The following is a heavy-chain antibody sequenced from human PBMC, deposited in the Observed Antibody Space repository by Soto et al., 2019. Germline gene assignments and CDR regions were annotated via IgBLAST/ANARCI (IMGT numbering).Heavy chain of an antibody. Sequence: GGSLRLSCAASGFTFSSYAMSWVRQAPEKGLEWVSAISGSGGSTYYADSVKGRFTISRDNSKNTLSLQMNSLRAEDTAVYYCAKDSTATAYYYYYMDVWGKGTTVTVSS. CDR2: ISGSGGST. V-gene: IGHV3-23*01. J-gene: IGHJ6*03. D-gene: IGHD6-25*01. CDR1: GFTFSSYA. CDR3: AKDSTATAYYYYYMDV.